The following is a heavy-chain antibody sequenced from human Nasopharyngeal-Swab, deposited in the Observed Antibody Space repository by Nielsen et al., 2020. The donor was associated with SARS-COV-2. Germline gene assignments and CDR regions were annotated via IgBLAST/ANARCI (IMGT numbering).Heavy chain of an antibody. Sequence: PGQGLEGVSSISSSSSYIYYADSVKGRFTISRDNAKNSLYLQMNSLRAEDTAVYYCARVAGLIAAAGDYWGQGTLVTVSS. J-gene: IGHJ4*02. CDR2: ISSSSSYI. CDR3: ARVAGLIAAAGDY. V-gene: IGHV3-21*01. D-gene: IGHD6-13*01.